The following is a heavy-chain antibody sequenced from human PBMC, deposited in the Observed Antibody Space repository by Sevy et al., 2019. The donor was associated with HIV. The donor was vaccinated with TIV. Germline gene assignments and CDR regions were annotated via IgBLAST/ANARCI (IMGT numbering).Heavy chain of an antibody. J-gene: IGHJ5*02. D-gene: IGHD3-3*01. CDR2: ISSSGSTI. CDR3: ARDPTYYDFWSGYYTGWFDP. CDR1: GFTFSDYY. Sequence: GGSLRLSCAASGFTFSDYYMSWVRQAPGKGLEWVSYISSSGSTIYYADSVKGRFTISRDNAKNSLYPQMNSLRAEDTAVYYCARDPTYYDFWSGYYTGWFDPWGQGTLVTVSS. V-gene: IGHV3-11*01.